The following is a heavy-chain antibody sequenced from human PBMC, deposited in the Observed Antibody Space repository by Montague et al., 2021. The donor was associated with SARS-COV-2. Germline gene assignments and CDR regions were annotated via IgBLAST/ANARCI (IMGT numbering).Heavy chain of an antibody. CDR2: VDKSDNT. J-gene: IGHJ4*02. Sequence: SETLSLTCTVSGDSIRTNYWRWIRQPPGKGLEWIGYVDKSDNTDNNPSLKSRVTISLDTSKKQFSLKLNSVTSADTAVYYCTSGEGNYGWRYYFDYWGQGTLVTVSS. V-gene: IGHV4-59*01. CDR1: GDSIRTNY. CDR3: TSGEGNYGWRYYFDY. D-gene: IGHD3-10*01.